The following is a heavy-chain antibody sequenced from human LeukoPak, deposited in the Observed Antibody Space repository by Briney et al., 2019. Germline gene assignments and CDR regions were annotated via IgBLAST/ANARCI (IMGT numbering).Heavy chain of an antibody. CDR1: GGSFSGYY. CDR2: INHSGST. V-gene: IGHV4-34*01. CDR3: ARGRTKLYCSGGSCYEDRYHLKKTHSYYFDY. Sequence: SETLSLTCAVYGGSFSGYYWSWIRQPPGKGLEWIGEINHSGSTNYNPSLKSRVTISVDTSKNQFSLKLSSVTAADTAVYYCARGRTKLYCSGGSCYEDRYHLKKTHSYYFDYWGQGTLVTVSS. J-gene: IGHJ4*02. D-gene: IGHD2-15*01.